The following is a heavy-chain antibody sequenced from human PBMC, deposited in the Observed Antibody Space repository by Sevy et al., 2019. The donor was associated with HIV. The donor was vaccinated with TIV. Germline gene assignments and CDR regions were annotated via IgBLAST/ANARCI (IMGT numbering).Heavy chain of an antibody. D-gene: IGHD3-3*01. CDR3: ARGRRFLEPPLGMGV. J-gene: IGHJ6*02. Sequence: ASVKVSCKASGYTFATYGITWVRQAPGQGPEWMGWISVYNGNTNYAQNVQGRVTMTTDKSTSTAYMELRSLRSDDTAVYYCARGRRFLEPPLGMGVWGQGTTVTVSS. CDR1: GYTFATYG. CDR2: ISVYNGNT. V-gene: IGHV1-18*01.